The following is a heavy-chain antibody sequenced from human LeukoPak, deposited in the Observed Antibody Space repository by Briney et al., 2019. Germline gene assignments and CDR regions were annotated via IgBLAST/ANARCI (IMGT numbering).Heavy chain of an antibody. CDR1: GFTFSSYS. Sequence: GGSLRLSCAASGFTFSSYSMNWVRQAPGKGLEWVSYISSSSSTIYYADSVKGRFTISRDNAKNSLYLQMNSLRDEDTAVYYCARDGDYDYVWGSYRCRTFDYWGQGTLVTVSS. J-gene: IGHJ4*02. V-gene: IGHV3-48*02. CDR2: ISSSSSTI. D-gene: IGHD3-16*02. CDR3: ARDGDYDYVWGSYRCRTFDY.